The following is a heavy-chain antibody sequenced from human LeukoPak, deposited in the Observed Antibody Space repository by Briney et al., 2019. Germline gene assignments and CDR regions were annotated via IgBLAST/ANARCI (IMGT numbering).Heavy chain of an antibody. V-gene: IGHV5-51*01. Sequence: PGESLKISCKGSGSSFPTYWIGWVRQLPGKGLEWMGIIYPGDSETRYSPSFQGQVTISADKSISTAYLQWSRLKASDTAMYYCARKSRADYWGQGTLVTVSS. CDR3: ARKSRADY. CDR1: GSSFPTYW. CDR2: IYPGDSET. J-gene: IGHJ4*02.